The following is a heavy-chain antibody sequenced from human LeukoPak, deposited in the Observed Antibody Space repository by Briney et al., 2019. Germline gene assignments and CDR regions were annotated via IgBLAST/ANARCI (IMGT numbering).Heavy chain of an antibody. CDR3: ARPAYRGSYYEAFDI. D-gene: IGHD1-26*01. CDR1: GGSISSSSYY. V-gene: IGHV4-39*01. Sequence: SETLSLTCTVSGGSISSSSYYWGWIRRPPGKGLEWIGNIYYSGSTYYNPSLKSRVTISVDTSKNQFSLKLSSVTAADTAVYYCARPAYRGSYYEAFDIWGQGKMVTVSS. CDR2: IYYSGST. J-gene: IGHJ3*02.